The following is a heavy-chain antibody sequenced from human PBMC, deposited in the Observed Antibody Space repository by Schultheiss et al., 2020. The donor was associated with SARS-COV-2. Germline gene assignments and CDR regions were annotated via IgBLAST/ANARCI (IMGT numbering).Heavy chain of an antibody. J-gene: IGHJ4*02. CDR1: GFTFSSYA. Sequence: GGSLRLSCAASGFTFSSYAMSWVRQAPGKGLEWVAVISYDGSNKYYADSAKGRFTISRDNSKNTLYLQMNSLRAEDTAVYYCARDQYYDFWTPGYWGQGTLVTVSS. CDR2: ISYDGSNK. V-gene: IGHV3-30*04. D-gene: IGHD3-3*01. CDR3: ARDQYYDFWTPGY.